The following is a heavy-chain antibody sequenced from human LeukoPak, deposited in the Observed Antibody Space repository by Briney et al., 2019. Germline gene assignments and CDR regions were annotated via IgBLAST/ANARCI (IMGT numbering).Heavy chain of an antibody. CDR2: IGSSGTNR. CDR3: ALLAVASDFDY. Sequence: GGSLRLSCAVSEFPFSFYEMNWVRQAPGKGLEWVSNIGSSGTNRYYADSVKGRFSISRDNAKSSLYLQMNSLRVEDTAVYDCALLAVASDFDYWGQGALVTVSS. J-gene: IGHJ4*02. CDR1: EFPFSFYE. D-gene: IGHD6-19*01. V-gene: IGHV3-48*03.